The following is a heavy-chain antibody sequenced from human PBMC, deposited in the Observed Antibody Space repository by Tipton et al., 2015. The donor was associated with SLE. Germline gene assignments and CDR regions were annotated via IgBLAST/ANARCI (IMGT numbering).Heavy chain of an antibody. CDR2: IYYSGST. D-gene: IGHD1-14*01. J-gene: IGHJ3*02. V-gene: IGHV4-59*01. CDR3: ARSGTARKAGTEPDFDI. CDR1: GGSISSYY. Sequence: TLSLTCTVAGGSISSYYWSWILQPPGKGLEWIGYIYYSGSTNYNPSLKSRVTISVDTSKNQFSLKLSSVTAADTAVYYCARSGTARKAGTEPDFDIWGQGTTVTVSS.